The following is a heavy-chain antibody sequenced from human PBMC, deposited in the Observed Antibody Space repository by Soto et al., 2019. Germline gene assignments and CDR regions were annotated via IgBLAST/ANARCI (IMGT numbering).Heavy chain of an antibody. J-gene: IGHJ4*02. CDR3: ASLAAPGTTHFDF. CDR2: IYYSGNT. CDR1: GGSLGSSSYY. Sequence: SETLSLTCTVSGGSLGSSSYYWGWIRQSPGKGLEWIGNIYYSGNTFYNPSLKSRVTISVYTSKHQFYLHLRSVTAADTAIFYCASLAAPGTTHFDFWGQGTLVTVSS. V-gene: IGHV4-39*01. D-gene: IGHD6-13*01.